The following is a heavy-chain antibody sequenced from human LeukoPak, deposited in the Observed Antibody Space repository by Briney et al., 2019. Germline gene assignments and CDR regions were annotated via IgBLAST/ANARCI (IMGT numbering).Heavy chain of an antibody. D-gene: IGHD3-16*01. J-gene: IGHJ3*02. CDR3: ARDSGIMNMFGGGRGTVLEEPNDVFDI. CDR2: IIPIFGTA. Sequence: SVKVSCKASGGIFSSYAISWVRQAPGQGLEWMGGIIPIFGTANYAQKFQGRVTMTTDTSTSTANMELRSLRSDDTAVYYCARDSGIMNMFGGGRGTVLEEPNDVFDIWGQGTMVTVSS. CDR1: GGIFSSYA. V-gene: IGHV1-69*05.